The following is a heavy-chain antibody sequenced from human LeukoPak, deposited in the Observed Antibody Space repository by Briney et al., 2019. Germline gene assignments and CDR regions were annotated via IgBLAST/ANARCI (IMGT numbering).Heavy chain of an antibody. CDR2: MNHSGST. CDR3: SQSRPDLAPFWYYYYMDV. D-gene: IGHD3-3*01. J-gene: IGHJ6*03. Sequence: SETLSLTCAVYGGSISGYYWSWIRQPPAPGLELIGEMNHSGSTNYNPSLNSRVTISVDTSKNQISLKLSSVTATDTAVYYYSQSRPDLAPFWYYYYMDVWGKGNTVTVSS. CDR1: GGSISGYY. V-gene: IGHV4-34*01.